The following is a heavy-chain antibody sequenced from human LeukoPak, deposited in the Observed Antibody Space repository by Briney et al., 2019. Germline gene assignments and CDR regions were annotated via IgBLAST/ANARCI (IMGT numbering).Heavy chain of an antibody. Sequence: PSETLSLTCTVSGSSISSGGYYWSWIRQHPGQGLEWIGYIYYSGSTYYNPSLKSRVTISVDTSKNQFSLKLSSVTAADTAVYYCARGGYSGYDSKPGDYWGQGTLVTVSS. V-gene: IGHV4-31*03. D-gene: IGHD5-12*01. CDR1: GSSISSGGYY. CDR2: IYYSGST. J-gene: IGHJ4*02. CDR3: ARGGYSGYDSKPGDY.